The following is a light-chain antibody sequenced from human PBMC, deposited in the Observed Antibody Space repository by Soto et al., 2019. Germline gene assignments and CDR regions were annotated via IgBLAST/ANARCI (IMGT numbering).Light chain of an antibody. J-gene: IGKJ4*01. Sequence: EIVMTQSPATLSVSPGERATLSCRASHSVSSRLAWYQQKPGQAPRLLIYGASTRATGLPARFSGSGSGTEFTITISSLQSEDFAVYYCQHYTNWPLTFGGGTKVEIK. V-gene: IGKV3-15*01. CDR1: HSVSSR. CDR2: GAS. CDR3: QHYTNWPLT.